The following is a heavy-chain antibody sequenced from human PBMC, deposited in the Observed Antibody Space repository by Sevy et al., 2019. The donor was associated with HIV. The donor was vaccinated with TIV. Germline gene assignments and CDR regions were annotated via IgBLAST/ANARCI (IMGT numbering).Heavy chain of an antibody. CDR3: AREGCTKPHDY. V-gene: IGHV3-23*01. D-gene: IGHD2-8*01. J-gene: IGHJ4*02. CDR1: GFTFSKYS. CDR2: FSFGCGKI. Sequence: EGYLRLSCAASGFTFSKYSMSWIRQTPGKGLEWVSTFSFGCGKINYADSVKGRFTISRDDSRNTFYLQMNSLRAEDTAIYYCAREGCTKPHDYWGQGTVVTVSS.